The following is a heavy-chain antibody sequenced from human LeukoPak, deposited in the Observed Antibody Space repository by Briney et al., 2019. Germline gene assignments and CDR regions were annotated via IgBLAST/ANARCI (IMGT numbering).Heavy chain of an antibody. CDR1: GDSMSVYY. D-gene: IGHD6-19*01. CDR2: VYHSGST. V-gene: IGHV4-59*01. CDR3: ARDTSAWVL. Sequence: SETLSLTCTVSGDSMSVYYGSCIRQPPGKGLEYIGYVYHSGSTDYNPSLEGRVTISMDTSKSQVSLKLYSVTAADTAVYYCARDTSAWVLWGEGTLVTVSS. J-gene: IGHJ1*01.